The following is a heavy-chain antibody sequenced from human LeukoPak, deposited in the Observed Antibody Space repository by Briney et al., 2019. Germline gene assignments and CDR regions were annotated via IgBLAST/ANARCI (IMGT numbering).Heavy chain of an antibody. J-gene: IGHJ6*02. CDR3: ARLQLSLYRSYYYGMDV. CDR1: GYDFTDYW. V-gene: IGHV5-51*01. CDR2: IYPGDSDT. Sequence: GEPLKISCKGSGYDFTDYWIGWVRQMPGRGLESMGIIYPGDSDTRYSPSFQGQVTISADKSISTAYLQWSSLKASDTAIYYCARLQLSLYRSYYYGMDVWGQGTTVTVSS. D-gene: IGHD3-16*02.